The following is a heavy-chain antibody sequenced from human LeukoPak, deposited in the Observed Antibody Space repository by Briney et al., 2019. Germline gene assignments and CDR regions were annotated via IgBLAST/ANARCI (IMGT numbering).Heavy chain of an antibody. J-gene: IGHJ4*02. V-gene: IGHV3-23*01. CDR1: GLTFSNYA. CDR3: AKSVVVITFRFDD. Sequence: GGSLRLSCAASGLTFSNYAMNWVRQAPGKGLAWVSAISGTGDKTYYADSVKGRFTISRDNSKNTLYLQMNSLRADDTAVYYCAKSVVVITFRFDDWGQGALVTVSS. D-gene: IGHD2-15*01. CDR2: ISGTGDKT.